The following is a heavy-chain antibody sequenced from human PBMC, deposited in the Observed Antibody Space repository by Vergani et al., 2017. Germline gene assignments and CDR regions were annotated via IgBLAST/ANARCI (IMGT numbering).Heavy chain of an antibody. CDR3: ARHTTYTDS. J-gene: IGHJ4*02. CDR1: EYSFGNYW. D-gene: IGHD1-1*01. Sequence: EVELVQSGPEMRKPGESAKIFCKGSEYSFGNYWIGWVRQMPGKGLEWMGIIYPADSDTRYSPSFQGQVTISADKSISTAFLQWDSLKASDTALYYCARHTTYTDSWGQGTLVTVSS. CDR2: IYPADSDT. V-gene: IGHV5-51*01.